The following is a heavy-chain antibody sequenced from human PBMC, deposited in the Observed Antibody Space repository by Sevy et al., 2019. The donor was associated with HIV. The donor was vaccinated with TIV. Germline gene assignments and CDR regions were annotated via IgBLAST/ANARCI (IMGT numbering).Heavy chain of an antibody. CDR2: ISGSGGRT. Sequence: GGSLRLSCAASGFTFSSDAMSWVRQAPGKGLEWVSGISGSGGRTYYADSVKGRFTISRDNSKKTLYLQVNSLGVEDTAVYYCAYIPAAGTGGSAFDVWGQGTMVTVSS. J-gene: IGHJ3*01. V-gene: IGHV3-23*01. CDR1: GFTFSSDA. CDR3: AYIPAAGTGGSAFDV. D-gene: IGHD6-13*01.